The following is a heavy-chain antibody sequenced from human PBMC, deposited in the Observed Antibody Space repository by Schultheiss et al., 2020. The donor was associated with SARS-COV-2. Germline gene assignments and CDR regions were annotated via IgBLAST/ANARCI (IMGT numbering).Heavy chain of an antibody. V-gene: IGHV3-23*01. CDR2: ISGSGGST. D-gene: IGHD3-22*01. J-gene: IGHJ6*02. CDR3: AKDGGGSSGYYYYYGMDV. Sequence: GGSLRLSCAASGFTFDDYGMSWVRQAPGKGLEWVSAISGSGGSTYYADSVKGRFTISRDNSKNTLYLQMNSLRAEDTAVYYCAKDGGGSSGYYYYYGMDVWGQGTTVTVSS. CDR1: GFTFDDYG.